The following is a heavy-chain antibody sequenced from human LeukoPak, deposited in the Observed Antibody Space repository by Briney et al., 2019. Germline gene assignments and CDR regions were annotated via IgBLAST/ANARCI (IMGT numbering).Heavy chain of an antibody. D-gene: IGHD5-12*01. CDR2: ISSSSSYI. V-gene: IGHV3-21*01. CDR3: ARGKLATIAYFDY. Sequence: GGSLRLSCAASGFTFSSYSMNWVHQAPGKGLEWVSSISSSSSYIYYADSVKGRFTISRDNAKNSLYLQMNSLRAEDTAVCYCARGKLATIAYFDYWGQGTLVTVSS. CDR1: GFTFSSYS. J-gene: IGHJ4*02.